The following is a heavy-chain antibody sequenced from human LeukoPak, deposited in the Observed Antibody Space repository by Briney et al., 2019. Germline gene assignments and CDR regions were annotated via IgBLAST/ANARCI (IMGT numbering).Heavy chain of an antibody. CDR1: GYSINSGYY. CDR2: IYHSGST. V-gene: IGHV4-38-2*02. CDR3: ARDRDFDWLPYIH. Sequence: SETLSLTCTVSGYSINSGYYWGWIRQSPGKGLEWIASIYHSGSTYYNPSLKSRVTISVDTSKNQFSLKLSSVTAADTAVFYCARDRDFDWLPYIHWGQGTLVTVSS. D-gene: IGHD3-9*01. J-gene: IGHJ4*02.